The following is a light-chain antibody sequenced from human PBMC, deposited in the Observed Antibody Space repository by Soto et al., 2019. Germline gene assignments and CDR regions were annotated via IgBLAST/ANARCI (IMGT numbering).Light chain of an antibody. CDR1: SNDSGSYDY. CDR2: EVS. Sequence: QSVLTQPPSASGSPGQSVTISCTGTSNDSGSYDYVSWYQHLPDKAPKLIIYEVSKRPSGVPDRFSGSKSGNTASLTVSGLQAEDEGDYYCCSYGGGNNFYVFGTGTKLTVL. V-gene: IGLV2-8*01. CDR3: CSYGGGNNFYV. J-gene: IGLJ1*01.